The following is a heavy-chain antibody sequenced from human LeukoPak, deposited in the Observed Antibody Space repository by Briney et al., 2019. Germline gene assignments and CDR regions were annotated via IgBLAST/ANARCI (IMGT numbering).Heavy chain of an antibody. D-gene: IGHD6-19*01. V-gene: IGHV1-46*01. CDR1: GYTFTSYY. Sequence: ASVKVSCKASGYTFTSYYMYWVRQAPGQGLEWMGIINPSGGSTNYAQKFQGRVTVTRDTSTSTVYMELSSLRSEDTAVYYCAAVSLIAVPGIRWGGNYFDYWGQGTLVTVSS. CDR3: AAVSLIAVPGIRWGGNYFDY. J-gene: IGHJ4*02. CDR2: INPSGGST.